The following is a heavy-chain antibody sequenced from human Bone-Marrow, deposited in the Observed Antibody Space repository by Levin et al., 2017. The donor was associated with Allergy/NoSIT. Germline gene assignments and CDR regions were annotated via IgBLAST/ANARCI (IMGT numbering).Heavy chain of an antibody. D-gene: IGHD6-19*01. CDR2: IGNSGGNI. Sequence: LSLTFSSSLFTLYTYSINCVRQPPGKGLEWVAGIGNSGGNIYYADSVTGRFTISLSPSRDTVFLQMNNLRVDDTAIYYCAKSGARVAVAGRYYFDSWGRGALVTVAA. V-gene: IGHV3-23*01. J-gene: IGHJ4*02. CDR1: LFTLYTYS. CDR3: AKSGARVAVAGRYYFDS.